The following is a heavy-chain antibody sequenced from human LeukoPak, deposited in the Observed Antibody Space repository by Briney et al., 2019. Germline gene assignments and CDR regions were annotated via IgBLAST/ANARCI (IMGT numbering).Heavy chain of an antibody. CDR2: ISASGSYI. Sequence: GESLRLSCAASGFTFDTYRMNWVRQAPGKGLEWVSSISASGSYIYYADSLKGRFTISRDNTKNSLFLQMNSLRAEDTAVYYCARDSPGTTASDYWGQGTLVTVSS. J-gene: IGHJ4*02. D-gene: IGHD1-1*01. V-gene: IGHV3-21*01. CDR1: GFTFDTYR. CDR3: ARDSPGTTASDY.